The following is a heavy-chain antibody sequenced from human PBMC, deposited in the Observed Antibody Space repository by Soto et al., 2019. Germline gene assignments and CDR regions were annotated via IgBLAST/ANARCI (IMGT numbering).Heavy chain of an antibody. V-gene: IGHV3-23*01. J-gene: IGHJ5*02. CDR1: GFTFSNSG. CDR3: ASLGGSIPPLGS. CDR2: ISGGAGTT. D-gene: IGHD1-26*01. Sequence: EVQLLESGGGLVQPGGSLSLSCAASGFTFSNSGMSWVRQAPGKGLECFWGISGGAGTTYYAESVKGRFTISRDNSKKTLYLKMNSRRAEGTAVYYCASLGGSIPPLGSWGQGTLVTVSS.